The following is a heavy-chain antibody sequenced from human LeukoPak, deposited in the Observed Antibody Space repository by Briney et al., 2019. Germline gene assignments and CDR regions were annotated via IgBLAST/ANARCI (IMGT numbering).Heavy chain of an antibody. CDR3: AKGNIAVVVAASGEYDY. J-gene: IGHJ4*02. V-gene: IGHV3-23*01. D-gene: IGHD2-15*01. CDR2: ISGSGGST. Sequence: GGSLRLSCAASGFTFSSYAMSWVRQAPGKGLEWVSAISGSGGSTYYADSVKGRFTISRDNPKNTLYLQMNSLRAEDTAVYYCAKGNIAVVVAASGEYDYWGQGTLVTVSS. CDR1: GFTFSSYA.